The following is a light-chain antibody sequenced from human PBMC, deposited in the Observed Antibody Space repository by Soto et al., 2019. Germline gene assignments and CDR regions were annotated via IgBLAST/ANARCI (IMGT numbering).Light chain of an antibody. CDR3: NSYTSSSTYG. V-gene: IGLV2-14*03. CDR2: DVS. Sequence: QSVLTQPASVSGSPGQSIAISCTGTSSDVGGYNYVTWYQQHPGKAPKLMIYDVSSRPSGVSDRFSGSKSGNTASLTISGLQAEDEGDYYCNSYTSSSTYGFGTGTKVTVL. CDR1: SSDVGGYNY. J-gene: IGLJ1*01.